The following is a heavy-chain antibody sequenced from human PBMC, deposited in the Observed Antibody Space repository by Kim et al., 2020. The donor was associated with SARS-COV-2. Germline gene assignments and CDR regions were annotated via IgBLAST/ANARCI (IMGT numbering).Heavy chain of an antibody. D-gene: IGHD5-18*01. Sequence: GGSLRLSCAASGFTFSSYGMHWVRQAPGKGLEWVAVIWYDGSNKYYADSVKGRFTISRDNSKNTLYLQMNSLRAEDTAVYYCAKDGGYSYSGDYYGMDVWGQGTTVTVSS. CDR3: AKDGGYSYSGDYYGMDV. CDR2: IWYDGSNK. J-gene: IGHJ6*02. CDR1: GFTFSSYG. V-gene: IGHV3-33*06.